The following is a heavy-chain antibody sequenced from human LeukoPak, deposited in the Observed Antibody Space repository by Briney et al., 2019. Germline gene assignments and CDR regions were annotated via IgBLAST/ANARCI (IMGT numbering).Heavy chain of an antibody. CDR3: ARRLTQYDCFDP. CDR2: TYYRSKWYN. V-gene: IGHV6-1*01. Sequence: SQTLSLTCAISGDSVSSNSGAWNWIRQSPSRGLEWLGRTYYRSKWYNEYAVSVKSRIAINPDTSKNQFSLQLSSVTPEDTAVYYCARRLTQYDCFDPWGQGILVTVSS. J-gene: IGHJ5*02. D-gene: IGHD2-2*01. CDR1: GDSVSSNSGA.